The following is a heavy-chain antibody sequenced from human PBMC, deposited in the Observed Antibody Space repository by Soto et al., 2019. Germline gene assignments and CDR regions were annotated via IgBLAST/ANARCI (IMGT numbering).Heavy chain of an antibody. CDR2: IIPIFGTA. D-gene: IGHD2-15*01. V-gene: IGHV1-69*01. CDR1: GGTFSSYA. CDR3: ARVVAARGARDYSYGMDV. J-gene: IGHJ6*02. Sequence: QVQLVQSGAEVKKPGSSVKVSCKASGGTFSSYAISWVRQAPGQGLEWMGGIIPIFGTANYAQKFQGRVTITADESTSTAYMELGSLRSEDTAVYYCARVVAARGARDYSYGMDVWGQWTTVTVSS.